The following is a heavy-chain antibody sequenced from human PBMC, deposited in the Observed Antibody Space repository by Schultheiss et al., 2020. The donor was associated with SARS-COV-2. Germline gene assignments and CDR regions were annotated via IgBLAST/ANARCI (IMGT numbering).Heavy chain of an antibody. Sequence: GESLKISCKASGYTFTSYGISWVRQAPGQGLEWMGWISAYNGNTNYAQKFQGRVTITADESTSTAYMELRSLRSDDTAVYYCGVSSSWYANYYYGMDVWGQGTTVTVSS. CDR2: ISAYNGNT. V-gene: IGHV1-18*01. CDR1: GYTFTSYG. D-gene: IGHD6-13*01. J-gene: IGHJ6*02. CDR3: GVSSSWYANYYYGMDV.